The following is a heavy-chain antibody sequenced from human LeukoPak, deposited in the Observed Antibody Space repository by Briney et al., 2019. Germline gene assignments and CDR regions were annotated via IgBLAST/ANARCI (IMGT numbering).Heavy chain of an antibody. CDR1: GGSISSYY. CDR3: AREAARVLPPPFWYFDR. V-gene: IGHV4-59*01. J-gene: IGHJ2*01. Sequence: PSETLSLTCTVSGGSISSYYWSWIRQPPRKGLEWIGYIYYSGSTNYNPSLKSRVTISVDTSKNQFSLKLSSVTAADTAVYYCAREAARVLPPPFWYFDRGGRGPRFIVS. D-gene: IGHD2-8*01. CDR2: IYYSGST.